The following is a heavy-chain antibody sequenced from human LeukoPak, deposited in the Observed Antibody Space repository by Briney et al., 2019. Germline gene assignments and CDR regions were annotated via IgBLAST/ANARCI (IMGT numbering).Heavy chain of an antibody. D-gene: IGHD3-22*01. CDR3: TRDRSRGYGIDY. V-gene: IGHV3-53*01. Sequence: PLGSLRLSCAASGFIVSSNFMSWVRQAPGKGLEWVSVIYSGGSTYYADSVKGRFTISRDNSKNTLYLQMNSLRVEDTAVYYCTRDRSRGYGIDYWGQGTLVTVSS. J-gene: IGHJ4*02. CDR2: IYSGGST. CDR1: GFIVSSNF.